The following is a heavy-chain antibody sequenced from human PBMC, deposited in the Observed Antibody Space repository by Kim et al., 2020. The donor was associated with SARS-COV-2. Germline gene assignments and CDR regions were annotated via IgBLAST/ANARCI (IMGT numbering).Heavy chain of an antibody. J-gene: IGHJ4*02. CDR3: ARDHKRITMVRGTYYFDY. Sequence: QGRVTMTRDTSTSTVYMELSSLRSEDMAVYYCARDHKRITMVRGTYYFDYWGQGTLVTVSS. V-gene: IGHV1-46*01. D-gene: IGHD3-10*01.